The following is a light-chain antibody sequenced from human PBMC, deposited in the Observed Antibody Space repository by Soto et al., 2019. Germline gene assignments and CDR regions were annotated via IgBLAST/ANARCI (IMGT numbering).Light chain of an antibody. CDR2: AAS. CDR1: QSISNY. J-gene: IGKJ1*01. CDR3: QQSYSTSTWT. Sequence: DIQMTQSPSSLSASVGDRVTITCRASQSISNYLNWYQQKPGKAPKLLIYAASTLQSGVPSRFSGRGSGTDFTLTISSLQPEDFATYYCQQSYSTSTWTFGQGTKVEIK. V-gene: IGKV1-39*01.